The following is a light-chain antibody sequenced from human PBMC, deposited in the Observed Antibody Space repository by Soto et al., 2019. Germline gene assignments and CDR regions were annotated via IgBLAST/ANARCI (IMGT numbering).Light chain of an antibody. V-gene: IGLV2-14*01. CDR2: EVR. CDR3: ISYTGSDTSYV. J-gene: IGLJ1*01. Sequence: QSALTQPASGCGSPGQSITISCTGTSSDVGSYNYVAWYQQFPGKTPKLMIYEVRNRPSGVSSRFSGSKSGNTASLTISGLQAEDEADYYCISYTGSDTSYVFGTGTKVTVL. CDR1: SSDVGSYNY.